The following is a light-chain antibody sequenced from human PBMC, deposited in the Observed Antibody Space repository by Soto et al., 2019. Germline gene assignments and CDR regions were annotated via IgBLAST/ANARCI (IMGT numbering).Light chain of an antibody. CDR1: QSVSNNY. V-gene: IGKV3-20*01. Sequence: EIALAQSPGTLSLSPGERATLSCRASQSVSNNYLAWYQHKPGQAPRLLIYGTTKRATGIPDRFSGSGSGTEFTLTISSMESEDFAVYCCQQYNGWPRTFGQGTKVDIK. J-gene: IGKJ1*01. CDR2: GTT. CDR3: QQYNGWPRT.